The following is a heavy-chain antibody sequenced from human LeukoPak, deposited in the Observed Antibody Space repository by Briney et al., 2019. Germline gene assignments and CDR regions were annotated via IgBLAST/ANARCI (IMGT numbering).Heavy chain of an antibody. CDR1: GYTFTSYG. CDR2: ISAYNGNT. D-gene: IGHD3-10*01. CDR3: ARDPHLWFGELVDWFDP. J-gene: IGHJ5*02. Sequence: ASVKVSCKASGYTFTSYGISWVRQAPGQGLEWMGWISAYNGNTNYAQKLQGRVTMTTDTSTSTAYMELRSLRSDDTAVYYCARDPHLWFGELVDWFDPWGQGTLVTVSS. V-gene: IGHV1-18*01.